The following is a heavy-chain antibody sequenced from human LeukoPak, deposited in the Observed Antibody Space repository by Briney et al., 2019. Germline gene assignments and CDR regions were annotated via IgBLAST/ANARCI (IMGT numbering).Heavy chain of an antibody. V-gene: IGHV1-24*01. CDR1: GYTLTELS. Sequence: ASMKVSCKVSGYTLTELSMHWVRQAPGKGLEWMGGFDPEDGETIYAQKFQGRVTMTEDTSTDTAYMELSSLRSEDTAVYYCATGYDSSGYLPLGYWGQGTLVTVSS. CDR2: FDPEDGET. J-gene: IGHJ4*02. D-gene: IGHD3-22*01. CDR3: ATGYDSSGYLPLGY.